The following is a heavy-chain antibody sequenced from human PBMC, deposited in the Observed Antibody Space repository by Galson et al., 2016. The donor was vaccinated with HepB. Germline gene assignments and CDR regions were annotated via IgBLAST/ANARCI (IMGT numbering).Heavy chain of an antibody. Sequence: SLRLSCAASGFTFDDYAMHWVRQAPGKGLEWVSGISWNSGNIDYGDSVKGRFTISRDNAKNSLFLQMNSLRPEDTALYYGAKPIRFLGGSFDLWGQGTMVTISS. V-gene: IGHV3-9*01. D-gene: IGHD3-3*01. J-gene: IGHJ3*01. CDR3: AKPIRFLGGSFDL. CDR2: ISWNSGNI. CDR1: GFTFDDYA.